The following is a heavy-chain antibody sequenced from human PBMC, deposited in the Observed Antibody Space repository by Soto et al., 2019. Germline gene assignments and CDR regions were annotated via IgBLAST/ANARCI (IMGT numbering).Heavy chain of an antibody. Sequence: EVQLVESGGGLVQPGRSLRLSCAASGFTFDDYAMHWVRQAPGKGLEWVSGISWNSGSIGYADSVKGRFTISRDNAKNSLYLQMNSLRAEDTALYYCVRPLPSGQNYGMDVWGQGTTVTVSS. D-gene: IGHD3-10*01. CDR2: ISWNSGSI. J-gene: IGHJ6*02. CDR1: GFTFDDYA. CDR3: VRPLPSGQNYGMDV. V-gene: IGHV3-9*01.